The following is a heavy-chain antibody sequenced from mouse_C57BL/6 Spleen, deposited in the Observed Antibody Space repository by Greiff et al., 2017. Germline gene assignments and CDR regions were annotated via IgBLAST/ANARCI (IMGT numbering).Heavy chain of an antibody. CDR3: ARSRHYDYYVVCYFDY. CDR2: INPGSGGT. J-gene: IGHJ2*01. Sequence: QVQLQQSGAELVRPGTSVKVSCKASGYAFTNYLIEWVKQRPGQGLEWIGVINPGSGGTNYNEKFKGTATLTADKSSSPSYMQLSSLTSEDSAVYCFARSRHYDYYVVCYFDYWGQGTTLTVSS. CDR1: GYAFTNYL. V-gene: IGHV1-54*01. D-gene: IGHD2-4*01.